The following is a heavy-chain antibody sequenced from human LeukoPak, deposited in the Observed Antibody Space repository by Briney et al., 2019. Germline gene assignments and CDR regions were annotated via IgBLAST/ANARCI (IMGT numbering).Heavy chain of an antibody. V-gene: IGHV3-48*03. J-gene: IGHJ4*02. CDR2: ISSSSSYI. Sequence: QPGGSLRLSCEASGLTFSSYDMNWVRQAPGKGLEWVSSISSSSSYIYYADSVKGRFTISRDNAKNSLYLQMNSLRAEDTAVYYCARGYSIVRGDPFDYWGQGTLVTVSS. CDR3: ARGYSIVRGDPFDY. D-gene: IGHD2/OR15-2a*01. CDR1: GLTFSSYD.